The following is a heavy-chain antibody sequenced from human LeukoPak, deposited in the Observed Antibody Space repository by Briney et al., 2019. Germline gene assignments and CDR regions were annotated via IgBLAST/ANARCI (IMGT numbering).Heavy chain of an antibody. V-gene: IGHV3-48*03. Sequence: GGSLRLSCAASGFTFSSYEMNWVRQAPGKGLEWVSYISGSGSNMYYADSVKGRSTISRDNAKNSLYLQMYSLRAEDTAVYYCARWFCGGGTCRGAVDYWGQGTLVTVSS. CDR3: ARWFCGGGTCRGAVDY. D-gene: IGHD2-15*01. CDR2: ISGSGSNM. CDR1: GFTFSSYE. J-gene: IGHJ4*02.